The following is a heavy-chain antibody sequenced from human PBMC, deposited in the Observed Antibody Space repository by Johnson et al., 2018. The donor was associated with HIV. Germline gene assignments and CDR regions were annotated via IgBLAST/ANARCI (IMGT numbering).Heavy chain of an antibody. V-gene: IGHV3-13*01. CDR1: GFTFSSYD. Sequence: VLLVESGGGLVQPGGSLRLSCAASGFTFSSYDMHWVRQATGKGLEWVSAIGTAGDTYYPGSVRGRFTISRDNSKNTLYLQMNSLRTEDTAVYYCARERITMIVNDAFDIWGQGTMVTVSS. J-gene: IGHJ3*02. D-gene: IGHD3-22*01. CDR3: ARERITMIVNDAFDI. CDR2: IGTAGDT.